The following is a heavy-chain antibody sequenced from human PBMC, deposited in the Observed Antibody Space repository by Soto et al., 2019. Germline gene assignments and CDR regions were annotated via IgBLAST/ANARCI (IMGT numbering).Heavy chain of an antibody. CDR3: ARGRGHTYDHHGMDV. CDR1: GYTFTSYD. CDR2: MNPNSGNT. Sequence: ASVKVSCKAAGYTFTSYDIHWVRQAAGQGLEWMGWMNPNSGNTATAKKFLGRVALTRSTSISTAYMELRNVISDDTAVYFCARGRGHTYDHHGMDVWGQGTTVTVSS. J-gene: IGHJ6*02. V-gene: IGHV1-8*02. D-gene: IGHD5-12*01.